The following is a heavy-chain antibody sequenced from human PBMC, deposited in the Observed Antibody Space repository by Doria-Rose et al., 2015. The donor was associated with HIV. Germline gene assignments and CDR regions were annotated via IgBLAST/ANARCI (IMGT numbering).Heavy chain of an antibody. CDR2: ISYDGSNK. CDR3: ARASPNYYDSSGYFPLDAFDI. Sequence: SYAMHWVRQAPGKGLEWVAVISYDGSNKNYADSVKGRSTISRDNTKNTLYLQMNSLRAEDTAVYYCARASPNYYDSSGYFPLDAFDIWGQGTMVTVSS. CDR1: SYA. J-gene: IGHJ3*02. V-gene: IGHV3-30*04. D-gene: IGHD3-22*01.